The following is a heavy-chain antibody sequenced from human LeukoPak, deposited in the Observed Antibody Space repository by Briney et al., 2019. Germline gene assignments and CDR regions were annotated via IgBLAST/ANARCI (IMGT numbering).Heavy chain of an antibody. CDR2: IYYSGST. Sequence: SETLSLTCTVSGGSISSGGYYWSWIRQHPGKGLEWIGYIYYSGSTYYNPSLKSRVTISVDTSKNQFSLKLSSVTAADTAVYYSARWFGELLVDYWGQGTLVTVSS. CDR3: ARWFGELLVDY. D-gene: IGHD3-10*01. CDR1: GGSISSGGYY. J-gene: IGHJ4*02. V-gene: IGHV4-31*03.